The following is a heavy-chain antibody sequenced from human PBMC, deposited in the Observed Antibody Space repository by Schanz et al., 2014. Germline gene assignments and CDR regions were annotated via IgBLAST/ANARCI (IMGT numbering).Heavy chain of an antibody. CDR2: ISTSGTYM. CDR1: GFAFSSFA. Sequence: EVPLVASGGGLVQPGGSLRLSCVASGFAFSSFAMTWVRQAPGRGLEWVSSISTSGTYMYIADSLKGRLTISRDDAKKSMYLQMNNLRAEDTAVYYCVRVSFADPRLYRGMDRDIDYWGQGTLVTVSS. CDR3: VRVSFADPRLYRGMDRDIDY. D-gene: IGHD5-18*01. J-gene: IGHJ4*02. V-gene: IGHV3-21*01.